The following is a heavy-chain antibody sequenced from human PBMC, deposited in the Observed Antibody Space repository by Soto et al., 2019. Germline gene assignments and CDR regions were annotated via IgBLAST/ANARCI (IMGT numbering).Heavy chain of an antibody. J-gene: IGHJ6*03. V-gene: IGHV1-18*01. D-gene: IGHD2-15*01. CDR3: AREGGCSGGSCYRGAYYYYMDV. Sequence: QVQLVQSGAEVKKPGASVKVSCKASGYTFTSYGISWVRQAPGQGLEWMGWISAYNGNTNYAQKLQGRVTMTTDTSTSTAYMELRSLRSDDTAVYYCAREGGCSGGSCYRGAYYYYMDVWGKGTSVTVSS. CDR2: ISAYNGNT. CDR1: GYTFTSYG.